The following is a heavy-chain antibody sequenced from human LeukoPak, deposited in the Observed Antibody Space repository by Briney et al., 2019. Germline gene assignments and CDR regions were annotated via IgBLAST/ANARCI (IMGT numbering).Heavy chain of an antibody. J-gene: IGHJ4*02. V-gene: IGHV3-53*01. D-gene: IGHD5-24*01. Sequence: GGSLRLSCAVSGFSVTNNYMSWVRQAPGKGLEWVSVFYVGGAAYYADSVKGRFTISRDNSENTLYLQMKSLRAEDTAVYYCARGDGYNFFDYWGQGTLVTVSS. CDR1: GFSVTNNY. CDR3: ARGDGYNFFDY. CDR2: FYVGGAA.